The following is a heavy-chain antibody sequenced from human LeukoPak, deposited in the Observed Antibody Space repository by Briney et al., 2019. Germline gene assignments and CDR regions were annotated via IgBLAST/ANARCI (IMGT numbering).Heavy chain of an antibody. J-gene: IGHJ3*02. D-gene: IGHD2-21*02. Sequence: QSGGSLRLSCAASGFTFSSYWMTWVRQAPGKGLEWVANINQDGSEKYYVDSVKGRFTISRDNAKNSLSLQMNSLRAEDTAVYYCARDFFPGTYCGGDCSTWGAFDIWGQGTMVTVSS. CDR1: GFTFSSYW. V-gene: IGHV3-7*01. CDR2: INQDGSEK. CDR3: ARDFFPGTYCGGDCSTWGAFDI.